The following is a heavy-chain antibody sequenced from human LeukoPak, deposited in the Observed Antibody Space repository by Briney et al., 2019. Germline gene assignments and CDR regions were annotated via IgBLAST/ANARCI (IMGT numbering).Heavy chain of an antibody. CDR3: TRAITYGDYALDY. CDR1: GFTFSSYS. V-gene: IGHV3-21*01. J-gene: IGHJ4*02. CDR2: ISSSSSYI. D-gene: IGHD4-17*01. Sequence: GGSLRLSCAASGFTFSSYSMNWVRQAPGKGLEWVSSISSSSSYIYYADSVKGRFTISRDNAKNSLYLQMNSLRAEDTAAYYCTRAITYGDYALDYWGQGTLVTVSS.